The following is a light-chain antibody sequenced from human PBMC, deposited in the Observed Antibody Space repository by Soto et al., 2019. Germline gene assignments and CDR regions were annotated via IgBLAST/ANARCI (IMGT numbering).Light chain of an antibody. CDR3: QQYNEWPLT. CDR1: GSVSSN. V-gene: IGKV3-15*01. CDR2: NSF. Sequence: EIVLTQSPATLSVSQGERASLSCRASGSVSSNLAWYQQKPGQAPRLLIYNSFTRATGTPARVSGSGSGTEFTLTISSLQFEDFAVYYCQQYNEWPLTFGGGTKVEIK. J-gene: IGKJ4*01.